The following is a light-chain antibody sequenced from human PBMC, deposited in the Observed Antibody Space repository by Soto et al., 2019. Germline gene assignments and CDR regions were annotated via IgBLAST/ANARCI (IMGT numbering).Light chain of an antibody. CDR1: QSVSSY. J-gene: IGKJ5*01. CDR3: QQRRVWPPIT. CDR2: DAS. Sequence: IVLTQSPATLSLSPGERATLSCRASQSVSSYLLWYQQKPGQAPRLLIYDASNRATGIPARFSGSGSGTDFTLTIISLEPEDFAVYYCQQRRVWPPITFGQGTRLDIK. V-gene: IGKV3-11*01.